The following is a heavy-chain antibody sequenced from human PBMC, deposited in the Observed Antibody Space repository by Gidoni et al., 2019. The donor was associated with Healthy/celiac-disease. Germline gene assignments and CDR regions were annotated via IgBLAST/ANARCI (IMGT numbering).Heavy chain of an antibody. CDR2: ISGSGGST. CDR1: GFTLSSYA. J-gene: IGHJ4*02. D-gene: IGHD2-8*02. CDR3: AKCPHQGGGVCYFDY. Sequence: EVQLLASGGGLVQPGGSLRLSCAASGFTLSSYAMSWVRQAPGKGLEWVSAISGSGGSTYYADSVKGRFTISRDNSKNTLYLQMNSLRAEDTAVYYCAKCPHQGGGVCYFDYWGQGTLVTVSS. V-gene: IGHV3-23*01.